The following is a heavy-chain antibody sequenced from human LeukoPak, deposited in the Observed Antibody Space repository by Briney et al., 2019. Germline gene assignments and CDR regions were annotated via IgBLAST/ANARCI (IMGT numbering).Heavy chain of an antibody. CDR3: ARTYGSGSYSDY. V-gene: IGHV3-21*01. J-gene: IGHJ4*02. CDR2: ISSSSSYI. CDR1: GFTFSSYS. D-gene: IGHD3-10*01. Sequence: AGGSLRLSCAASGFTFSSYSMNWVRQAPGKGLEWVSSISSSSSYIYYADSVKGRFTISRDNAKNSLYLQVNSLRAEDTAVYYCARTYGSGSYSDYWGQGTLVTVSS.